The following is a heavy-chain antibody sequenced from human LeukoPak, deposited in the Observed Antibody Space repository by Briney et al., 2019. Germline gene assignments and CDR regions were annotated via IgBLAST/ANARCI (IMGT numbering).Heavy chain of an antibody. Sequence: ASVKVSCKASGYTFTSYAMHWVRQAPGQRLEWMGWINAGNGNTKYSQEFQGRVTITRDTSASTAYMELSSLRSEDVAVYYCARERGGLNYHYMDVWGKGTTVTVSS. CDR3: ARERGGLNYHYMDV. V-gene: IGHV1-3*03. J-gene: IGHJ6*03. D-gene: IGHD3-16*01. CDR2: INAGNGNT. CDR1: GYTFTSYA.